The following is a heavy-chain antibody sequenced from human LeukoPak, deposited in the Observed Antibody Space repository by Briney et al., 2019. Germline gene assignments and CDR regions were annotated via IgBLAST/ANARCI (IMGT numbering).Heavy chain of an antibody. CDR1: GYTFTSYG. Sequence: ASVKVSCKASGYTFTSYGISWVRQAPGQGLEWMGWISAYNGNTNYAQKLQSRVTMTTDTSTSTAYMELRSLRSDDTAVYYCARELDDYGDYGIDPWGQGTLVTVSS. D-gene: IGHD4-17*01. V-gene: IGHV1-18*01. CDR3: ARELDDYGDYGIDP. J-gene: IGHJ5*02. CDR2: ISAYNGNT.